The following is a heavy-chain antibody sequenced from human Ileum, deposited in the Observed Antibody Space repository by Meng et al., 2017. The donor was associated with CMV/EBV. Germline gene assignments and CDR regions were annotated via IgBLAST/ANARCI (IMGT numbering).Heavy chain of an antibody. Sequence: GGSLRLSCEASGFPFSTFAMSWARQAPGKGLEWVSTISDSAHRTHYADSVRGRFTISRDNSENTLYLQMSNLRAEDTAIYYCDGSDYWGQGTMVTVSS. D-gene: IGHD5-24*01. J-gene: IGHJ4*02. CDR2: ISDSAHRT. CDR3: DGSDY. CDR1: GFPFSTFA. V-gene: IGHV3-23*01.